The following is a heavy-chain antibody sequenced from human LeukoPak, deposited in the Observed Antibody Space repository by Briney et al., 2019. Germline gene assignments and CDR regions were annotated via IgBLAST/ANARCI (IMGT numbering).Heavy chain of an antibody. Sequence: GGSLRLSCAASGFTFSSYSMYWVRQAPGKGLEYVSAISSNGGSTYYANSVKGRFTISRDNSKNTLYLQMGSLRGEDMAVYYCAREVNWRFDYWGQGALVTVSS. CDR1: GFTFSSYS. CDR3: AREVNWRFDY. J-gene: IGHJ4*02. V-gene: IGHV3-64*01. D-gene: IGHD1-1*01. CDR2: ISSNGGST.